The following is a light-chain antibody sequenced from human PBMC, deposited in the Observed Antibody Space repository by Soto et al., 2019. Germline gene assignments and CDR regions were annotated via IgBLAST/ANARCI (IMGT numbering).Light chain of an antibody. Sequence: DMGLTLSPGTLSLSPGERATLSCRASQSVSTLYMTWYQQKPGQAPRLLISGASRRATGSPDRFSGGGSGTDFTLTISRLEPEDFAVYYCQQYGYSPITFGQGTRLAIK. CDR2: GAS. V-gene: IGKV3-20*01. CDR1: QSVSTLY. J-gene: IGKJ5*01. CDR3: QQYGYSPIT.